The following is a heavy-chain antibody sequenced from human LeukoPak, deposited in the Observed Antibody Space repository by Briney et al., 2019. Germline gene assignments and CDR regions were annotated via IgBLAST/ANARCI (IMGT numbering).Heavy chain of an antibody. Sequence: SETLSLTCTVSGGSINNFFWNWVRQSPGKGLEWIGYIYYSGSTNYKSSLKSRVTISVDTSKNQFSLKLSSVTAADTAVYYCARTTEGGYSYGYFYYYYMDVWGKGTTVTISS. J-gene: IGHJ6*03. CDR3: ARTTEGGYSYGYFYYYYMDV. CDR2: IYYSGST. V-gene: IGHV4-59*01. CDR1: GGSINNFF. D-gene: IGHD5-18*01.